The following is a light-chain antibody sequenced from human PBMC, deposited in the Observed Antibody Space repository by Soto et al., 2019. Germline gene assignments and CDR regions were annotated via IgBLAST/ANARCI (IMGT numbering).Light chain of an antibody. CDR3: QQFSSYPLT. CDR1: QSVSSTY. CDR2: GAS. Sequence: PAEGGTLSCRARQSVSSTYLALYHQKPGQAPRLLIYGASTRATGIPARFSGGGSGTDFTLTISRLEPEDFAVYYCQQFSSYPLTFGGGTKVDI. J-gene: IGKJ4*01. V-gene: IGKV3-20*01.